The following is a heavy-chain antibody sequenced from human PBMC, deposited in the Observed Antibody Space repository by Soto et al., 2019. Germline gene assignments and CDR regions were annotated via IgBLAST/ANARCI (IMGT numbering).Heavy chain of an antibody. J-gene: IGHJ5*02. CDR3: ARKSCTSANCDRAWFAP. Sequence: GGSLRLSCAASGFTFTSSAMTWVRQAPGQGLEWVSTIRGSADNTHYADSVKGRFTISTDNSKNTLYLHMNSLRAEDTAVYYCARKSCTSANCDRAWFAPWGRGTQVTVSS. D-gene: IGHD2-2*01. CDR1: GFTFTSSA. CDR2: IRGSADNT. V-gene: IGHV3-23*01.